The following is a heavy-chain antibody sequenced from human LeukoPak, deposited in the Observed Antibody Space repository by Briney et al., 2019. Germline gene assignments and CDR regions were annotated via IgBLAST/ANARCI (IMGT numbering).Heavy chain of an antibody. CDR3: ARENVAPYWYFDL. CDR1: GGSISTYY. J-gene: IGHJ2*01. Sequence: SETLSLTCTVSGGSISTYYWSWIRQPAGKALEWIGRIHASGNTNYDPSLKSRVTLSVDTSKNQFSLKLNSVTAADTAVYYCARENVAPYWYFDLWGRGTLVTVSS. CDR2: IHASGNT. V-gene: IGHV4-4*07.